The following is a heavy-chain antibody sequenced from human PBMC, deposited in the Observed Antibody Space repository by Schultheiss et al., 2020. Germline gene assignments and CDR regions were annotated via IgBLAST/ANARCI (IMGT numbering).Heavy chain of an antibody. D-gene: IGHD2-15*01. CDR3: ARDRCVGGSCYRNSFDI. Sequence: GESLKISCAASGFTFDDYGMSWVRQAPGKGLEWVSTISSSSAKINYADSVKGRFTVSRDNSKDTMYLQMNSLRAEDTAVYYCARDRCVGGSCYRNSFDIWGQGTMVT. CDR1: GFTFDDYG. J-gene: IGHJ3*02. V-gene: IGHV3-23*01. CDR2: ISSSSAKI.